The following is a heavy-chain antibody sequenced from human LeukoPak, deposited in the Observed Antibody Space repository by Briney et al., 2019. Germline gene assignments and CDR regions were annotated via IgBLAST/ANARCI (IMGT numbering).Heavy chain of an antibody. CDR2: IKQDGSEK. CDR3: ARGIAGVRGYSYGPDY. D-gene: IGHD5-18*01. V-gene: IGHV3-7*01. Sequence: GGSLRLSCVASGFTFSSHWMSWVRQAPGKGLEWVANIKQDGSEKYYVDSVKGRFTISRDNAKNSLYLQMNSLRAEDTAVYYCARGIAGVRGYSYGPDYWGQGTLVTASS. CDR1: GFTFSSHW. J-gene: IGHJ4*02.